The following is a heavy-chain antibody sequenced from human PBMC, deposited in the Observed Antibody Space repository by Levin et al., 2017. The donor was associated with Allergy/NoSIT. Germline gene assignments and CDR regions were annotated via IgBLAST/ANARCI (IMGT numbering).Heavy chain of an antibody. J-gene: IGHJ6*01. CDR3: ARVTVGEYGMDV. D-gene: IGHD3-3*01. CDR1: GFTFRTYS. CDR2: ISGSGDYI. Sequence: GGSLRLSCAASGFTFRTYSMNWVRQAPGKGPEWVSSISGSGDYIFYADSVKGRFTMSRDNAKDSLYLQMNSLRAEDTAVYYCARVTVGEYGMDVWGQGTTVTVSS. V-gene: IGHV3-21*01.